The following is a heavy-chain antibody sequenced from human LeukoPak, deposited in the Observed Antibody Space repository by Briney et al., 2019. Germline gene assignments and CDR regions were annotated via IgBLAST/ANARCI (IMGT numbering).Heavy chain of an antibody. CDR3: ARDRRGSLWFGESVDY. J-gene: IGHJ4*02. Sequence: ASVKVSCKASGYTFTSYYMHWVRQAPGQGLEWMGIINPSGGSTSYAQKFQGRVTMTRDTSTSTVYMELSSLRSEDTAVYYCARDRRGSLWFGESVDYWGQGTLVTVSS. D-gene: IGHD3-10*01. V-gene: IGHV1-46*01. CDR2: INPSGGST. CDR1: GYTFTSYY.